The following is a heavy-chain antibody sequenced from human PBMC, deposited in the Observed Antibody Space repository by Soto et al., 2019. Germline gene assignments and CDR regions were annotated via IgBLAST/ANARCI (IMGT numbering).Heavy chain of an antibody. Sequence: EVQLVESGGGLIQPGGSLRLSCVASGFTVSSNYMSWVRQAPGKGLEWVSVIYSGGSTYYADSVKGRFTISRDNSKNTLYLQMNSLRAEDTAVYYCAREVTMVRGVMDYYGMDVWGQGTTVTVSS. CDR3: AREVTMVRGVMDYYGMDV. CDR1: GFTVSSNY. D-gene: IGHD3-10*01. J-gene: IGHJ6*02. CDR2: IYSGGST. V-gene: IGHV3-53*01.